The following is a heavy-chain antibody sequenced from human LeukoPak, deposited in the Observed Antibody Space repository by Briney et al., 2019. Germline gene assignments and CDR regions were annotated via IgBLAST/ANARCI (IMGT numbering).Heavy chain of an antibody. CDR3: ASIAVDTMVRGVPDY. D-gene: IGHD3-10*01. J-gene: IGHJ4*02. CDR1: GYTFTSYD. V-gene: IGHV1-69*04. CDR2: IIPILGIA. Sequence: GASVKVSCKASGYTFTSYDINWVRQAPGQGLEWMGRIIPILGIANYAQKFQGRVTITADKSTSTAYMELSSLRSEDTAVYYCASIAVDTMVRGVPDYWGQGTLVTVSS.